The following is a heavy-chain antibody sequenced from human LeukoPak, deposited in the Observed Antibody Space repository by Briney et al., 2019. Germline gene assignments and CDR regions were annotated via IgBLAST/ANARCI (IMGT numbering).Heavy chain of an antibody. CDR1: GFTFTNAR. V-gene: IGHV3-15*01. CDR3: TTGNIVVVPAAIP. CDR2: IKSKTDGGTT. J-gene: IGHJ5*02. D-gene: IGHD2-2*01. Sequence: PGGSLRLSCAASGFTFTNARMSWVRQTPGKGLEWVGRIKSKTDGGTTDYAAPVKGRFTISRDDSKNTLYLQMNSLKTEDTAVYYCTTGNIVVVPAAIPWGQGTLVTVSS.